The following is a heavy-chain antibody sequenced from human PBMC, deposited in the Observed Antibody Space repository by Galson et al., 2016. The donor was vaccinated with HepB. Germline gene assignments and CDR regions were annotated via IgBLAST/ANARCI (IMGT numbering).Heavy chain of an antibody. CDR2: VIPFFNKA. CDR1: GDTFGNYA. D-gene: IGHD4/OR15-4a*01. V-gene: IGHV1-69*13. J-gene: IGHJ4*02. CDR3: ALVGADLIDYGARQGYFDY. Sequence: SVKVSCKASGDTFGNYAFSWVRQAPGQGLEWLGGVIPFFNKADYAQKLQGRIQVTADESSSTVYRELGGLRYEDTAMYYCALVGADLIDYGARQGYFDYWGQGTLVTVSS.